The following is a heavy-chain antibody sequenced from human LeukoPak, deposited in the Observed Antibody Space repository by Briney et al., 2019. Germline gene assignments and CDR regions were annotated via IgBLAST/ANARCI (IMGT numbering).Heavy chain of an antibody. J-gene: IGHJ4*02. CDR2: IYSSGST. CDR3: ARKDGDY. V-gene: IGHV4-4*07. Sequence: SETLSLTCTVSGASISAFHWTWFRQPAGKGLEWIGLIYSSGSTLFNPSLKSRVAMSVDLTKNQLSLKLTSVTAADTAMYYCARKDGDYWGRGTLVTGSS. CDR1: GASISAFH.